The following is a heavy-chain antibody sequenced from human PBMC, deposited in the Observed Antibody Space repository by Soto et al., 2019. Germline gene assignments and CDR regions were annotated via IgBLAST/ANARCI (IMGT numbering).Heavy chain of an antibody. V-gene: IGHV1-8*02. J-gene: IGHJ6*02. CDR1: GYTFTSYV. CDR2: MNPNSGNT. CDR3: ARAPRDFWSGSSYYYGMDV. D-gene: IGHD3-3*01. Sequence: ASVKVSCKASGYTFTSYVISWVRQASGQGLEWMGWMNPNSGNTGYAQKFQGRVTMTRNTSISTAYMELSSLRSEDTAVYYCARAPRDFWSGSSYYYGMDVWGQGTTVTVSS.